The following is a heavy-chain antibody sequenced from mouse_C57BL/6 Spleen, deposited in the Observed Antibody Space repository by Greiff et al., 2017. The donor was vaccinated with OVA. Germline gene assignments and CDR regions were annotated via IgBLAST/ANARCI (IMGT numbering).Heavy chain of an antibody. J-gene: IGHJ3*01. D-gene: IGHD2-4*01. Sequence: EVQLQQSGPELVKPGASVKISCKASGYTFTDYYMNWVKQSHGKSLEWIGDINPNNGGTSYNQKFKGKATLTVDKSSSTAYMELRSLTSEDSAVYYCARYDDYDRFAYWGKGTLVTVSA. CDR1: GYTFTDYY. CDR3: ARYDDYDRFAY. V-gene: IGHV1-26*01. CDR2: INPNNGGT.